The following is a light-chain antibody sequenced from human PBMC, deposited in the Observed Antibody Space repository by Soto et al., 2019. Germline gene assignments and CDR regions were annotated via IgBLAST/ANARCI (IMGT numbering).Light chain of an antibody. Sequence: QLVLTQPPSVSGAPGQRVTISCTGSSSNIGAGYDVHWYQQLPGTAPKLLIYGNSNRPSGVPDRFSGSKSGTSASLAITGPQAEDWADYYRQSFDSRLGGSVFGGGTKLTV. V-gene: IGLV1-40*01. CDR3: QSFDSRLGGSV. CDR1: SSNIGAGYD. CDR2: GNS. J-gene: IGLJ2*01.